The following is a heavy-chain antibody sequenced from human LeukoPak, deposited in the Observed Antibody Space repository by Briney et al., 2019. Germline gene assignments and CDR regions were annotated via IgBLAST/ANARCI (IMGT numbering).Heavy chain of an antibody. CDR2: ISSSSSNI. CDR3: AILPRYYDSSGYYFDY. V-gene: IGHV3-21*01. D-gene: IGHD3-22*01. J-gene: IGHJ4*02. Sequence: GGSLRLSCAASGFTFSSYSMNWVRQAPGKGLEWVSSISSSSSNIYYADSVKGRFTISRDNAKNSLYLQMNSLRAEDTAVYYCAILPRYYDSSGYYFDYWGQGTLVTVSS. CDR1: GFTFSSYS.